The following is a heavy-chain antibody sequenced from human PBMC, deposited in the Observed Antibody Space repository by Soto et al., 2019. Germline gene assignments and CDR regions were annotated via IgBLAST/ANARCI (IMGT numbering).Heavy chain of an antibody. J-gene: IGHJ3*02. CDR3: ARGLSGSRDAFDI. CDR2: IIPILGIA. Sequence: ASVKVSCKASGYTFTSYYMHWVRQAPGQGLEWMGRIIPILGIANYAQKFQGRVTITADKSTSTAYMELSSLRSEDTAVYYCARGLSGSRDAFDIWGQGTMVTVSS. D-gene: IGHD5-12*01. CDR1: GYTFTSYY. V-gene: IGHV1-69*04.